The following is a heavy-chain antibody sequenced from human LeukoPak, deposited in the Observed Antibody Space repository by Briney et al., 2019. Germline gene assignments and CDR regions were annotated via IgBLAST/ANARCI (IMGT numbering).Heavy chain of an antibody. CDR2: IYYSRST. CDR1: GGSISSYY. CDR3: ARAGIVATSFFDY. Sequence: PSETLSLTCTVSGGSISSYYWSWIRQPPGKGLEWIGYIYYSRSTNYNPSLKSRVTISVDTSKNQFSLKLSSVTAADTAVYYCARAGIVATSFFDYWGQGTLVTVSS. D-gene: IGHD5-12*01. J-gene: IGHJ4*02. V-gene: IGHV4-59*01.